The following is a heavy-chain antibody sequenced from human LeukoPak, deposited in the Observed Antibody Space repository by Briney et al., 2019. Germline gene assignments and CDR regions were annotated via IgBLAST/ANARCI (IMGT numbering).Heavy chain of an antibody. V-gene: IGHV1-2*02. J-gene: IGHJ4*02. Sequence: GASVKVSCKTSGYTFTKYYMHWVRQAPGQGLEWMGWMNPNSGGTNYTQKFQGRVTMTRDTSINTAYMELSRLKSDDTAVYYCATSSGYSHTWGAFDYWGQGALVTVSS. CDR2: MNPNSGGT. D-gene: IGHD5-18*01. CDR1: GYTFTKYY. CDR3: ATSSGYSHTWGAFDY.